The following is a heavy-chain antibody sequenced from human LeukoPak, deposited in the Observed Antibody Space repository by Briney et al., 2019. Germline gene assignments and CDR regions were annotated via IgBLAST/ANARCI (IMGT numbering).Heavy chain of an antibody. D-gene: IGHD2-8*01. J-gene: IGHJ4*02. CDR1: GFTFSSYG. Sequence: GGSLRLSCAASGFTFSSYGMHWVRQAPGKGLEWVAFVRYDGSNKYYADSVKGRFTTSRDNSKNTLYMQMSSLRAEDTAVYYCARDNGGVDNWGQGTLVTVSS. CDR3: ARDNGGVDN. V-gene: IGHV3-30*02. CDR2: VRYDGSNK.